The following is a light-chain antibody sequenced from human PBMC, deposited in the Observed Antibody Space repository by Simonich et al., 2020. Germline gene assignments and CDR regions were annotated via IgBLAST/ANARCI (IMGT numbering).Light chain of an antibody. CDR1: SSDVGGYNY. J-gene: IGLJ2*01. CDR2: DVS. Sequence: QSALTQPRSVSGSPGQSVTISCTGTSSDVGGYNYVSWYQQPPGKAPKLMIYDVSKRPSGVPDRFSGSKSGNTASLTISGLQAEDEADYYCSSYTSSSTVVFGGGTKLTVL. CDR3: SSYTSSSTVV. V-gene: IGLV2-11*01.